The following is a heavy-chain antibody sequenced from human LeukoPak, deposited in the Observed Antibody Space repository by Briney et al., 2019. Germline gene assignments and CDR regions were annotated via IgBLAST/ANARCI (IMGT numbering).Heavy chain of an antibody. CDR1: GFAFSSYC. V-gene: IGHV3-74*01. D-gene: IGHD4-11*01. J-gene: IGHJ5*02. Sequence: GESLKISCAAPGFAFSSYCMHWVRQAPGKGLVWVSRINSDGSSTTYADSVQGRFTISRDNAKNTLYLQMNSLRADDTAVYYCARSVYSYYANWFDPWGQGTLVTVSS. CDR3: ARSVYSYYANWFDP. CDR2: INSDGSST.